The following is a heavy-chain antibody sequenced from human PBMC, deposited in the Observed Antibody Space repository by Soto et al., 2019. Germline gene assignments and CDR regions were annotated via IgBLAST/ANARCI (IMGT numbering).Heavy chain of an antibody. CDR2: TSSDGGTK. CDR1: GFTFSGYS. V-gene: IGHV3-30-3*01. J-gene: IGHJ4*02. D-gene: IGHD1-26*01. Sequence: GGSLRLSCATSGFTFSGYSMHWFRQAPGKGLEWVAVTSSDGGTKFYADSVKGRFTVSRDNSKNTLYLQMNSLRAEDTAVYLCAREVVLTKWYFDNWGQGISVTVYS. CDR3: AREVVLTKWYFDN.